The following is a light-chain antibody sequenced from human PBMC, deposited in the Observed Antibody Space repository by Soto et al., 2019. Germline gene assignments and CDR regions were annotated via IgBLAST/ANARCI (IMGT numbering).Light chain of an antibody. Sequence: DIQMTQSPSTLSASVGDRVTITCRASQSVSSWLAWYQQKPGKAPNLLIYDASSLESGVPSRFSGSGSGTEFPLTICSLQPDDFATYYCQQYSSDSPTFGQGTKLEIK. CDR3: QQYSSDSPT. V-gene: IGKV1-5*01. J-gene: IGKJ2*01. CDR1: QSVSSW. CDR2: DAS.